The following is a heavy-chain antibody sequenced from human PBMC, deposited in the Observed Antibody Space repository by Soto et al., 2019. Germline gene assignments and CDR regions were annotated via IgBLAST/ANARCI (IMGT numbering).Heavy chain of an antibody. Sequence: SETLSLTCAVSGGSITSHSWWSWVRQPPGKGLEWIGEIHHSGTTNYNPSLKSRVTISVDKSKNQLSLKLNSVTAADTAMFYCASQDFYTMDVWGQGTTVTVSS. CDR3: ASQDFYTMDV. V-gene: IGHV4-4*02. CDR1: GGSITSHSW. CDR2: IHHSGTT. J-gene: IGHJ6*02.